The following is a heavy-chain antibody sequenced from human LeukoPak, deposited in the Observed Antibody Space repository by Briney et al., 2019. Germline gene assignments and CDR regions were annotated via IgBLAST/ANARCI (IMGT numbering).Heavy chain of an antibody. D-gene: IGHD3-9*01. CDR1: GYTFTAYY. J-gene: IGHJ4*02. Sequence: ASVKVSCKASGYTFTAYYMHWVRQAPGQGLEWMGWINPNSGGTNYAQKFQGRVTMTRDTSITTAYMEMSRLRSDDTALYYCAISPRILTGENFDYCGQGTLVSVSS. V-gene: IGHV1-2*02. CDR3: AISPRILTGENFDY. CDR2: INPNSGGT.